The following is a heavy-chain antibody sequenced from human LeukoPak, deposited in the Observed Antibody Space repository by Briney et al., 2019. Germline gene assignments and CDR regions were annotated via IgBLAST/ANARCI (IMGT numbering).Heavy chain of an antibody. J-gene: IGHJ3*02. CDR3: AREGYCSSTSCYPEPDAFDI. V-gene: IGHV3-21*01. Sequence: GGSLRLSCAASGFTFSSYSMNWARQAPGKGLEWVSSISSSSSYIYYADSVKGRFTISRDNAKNSLYLQMNSLRAEDTAVYYCAREGYCSSTSCYPEPDAFDIWGQGTMVTVSS. D-gene: IGHD2-2*01. CDR2: ISSSSSYI. CDR1: GFTFSSYS.